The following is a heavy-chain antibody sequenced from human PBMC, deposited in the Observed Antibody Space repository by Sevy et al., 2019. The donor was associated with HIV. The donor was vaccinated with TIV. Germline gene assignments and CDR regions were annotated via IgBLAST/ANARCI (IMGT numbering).Heavy chain of an antibody. CDR3: AGEGVLIGGAIVSYGMDV. CDR1: GFSFSRSP. Sequence: GGSLRLSCAASGFSFSRSPMHWVRQAPGKGLEWVAVMSYNGNKKYNGDSVKGRFTISRDDAKNTRYLQMNSLRGEDTAVYYCAGEGVLIGGAIVSYGMDVWGQGTTVTVSS. V-gene: IGHV3-30*04. CDR2: MSYNGNKK. D-gene: IGHD3-16*02. J-gene: IGHJ6*02.